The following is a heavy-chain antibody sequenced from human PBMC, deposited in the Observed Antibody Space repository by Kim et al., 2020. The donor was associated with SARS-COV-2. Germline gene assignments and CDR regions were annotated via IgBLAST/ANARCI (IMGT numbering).Heavy chain of an antibody. V-gene: IGHV3-33*01. D-gene: IGHD5-18*01. CDR1: GYSLTTYG. CDR3: ARDAVTSLYY. J-gene: IGHJ4*02. Sequence: GGSLRLSCAAFGYSLTTYGTHWIRQTPGKGLEWVAVLWNDGTKQSYADSVKGRFTVSRDISKNTLYLQMNRVRAEDTAVYYCARDAVTSLYYWGRGTLVAVSS. CDR2: LWNDGTKQ.